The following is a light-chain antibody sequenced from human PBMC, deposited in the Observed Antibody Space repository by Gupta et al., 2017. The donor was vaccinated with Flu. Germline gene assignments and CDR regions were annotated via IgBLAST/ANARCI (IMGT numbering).Light chain of an antibody. J-gene: IGKJ1*01. CDR1: NNISSKL. CDR3: QHQDISPGT. CDR2: VGS. Sequence: GASATRYCRASNNISSKLVAWYQQTPGHAPMLFVYVGSSRAGGVPDRVSGSGCATYFTLTIDGQDPEDVVKYYCQHQDISPGTFGQGTKVEIK. V-gene: IGKV3-20*01.